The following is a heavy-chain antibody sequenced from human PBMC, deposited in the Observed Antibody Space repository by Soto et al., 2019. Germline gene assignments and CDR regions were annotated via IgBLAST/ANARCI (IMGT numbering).Heavy chain of an antibody. V-gene: IGHV1-69*13. J-gene: IGHJ4*02. CDR1: GGTFSSYA. D-gene: IGHD5-18*01. CDR2: IIPIFGTA. Sequence: ASVKVSCKASGGTFSSYAISWVRQAPGQGLEWMGGIIPIFGTANYAQKFQGRVTITADESTSTAYMELSSLRSEDTAVYYCARDLKYSYALDYWGQGTLVTVSS. CDR3: ARDLKYSYALDY.